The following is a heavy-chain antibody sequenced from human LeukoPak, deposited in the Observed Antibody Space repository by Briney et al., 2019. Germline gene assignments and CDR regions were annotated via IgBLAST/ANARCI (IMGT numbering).Heavy chain of an antibody. CDR2: INPNSGGT. CDR1: GYTFTGYY. Sequence: ASVTVSFKASGYTFTGYYMHWVRQAPGQGLEWMGWINPNSGGTNYAQKFQGRVTMTRDTSISTAYMELSRLRSDDTAVCYCASPISYYYDSSGYYYADYFDYWGQGTLVTVSS. J-gene: IGHJ4*02. CDR3: ASPISYYYDSSGYYYADYFDY. D-gene: IGHD3-22*01. V-gene: IGHV1-2*02.